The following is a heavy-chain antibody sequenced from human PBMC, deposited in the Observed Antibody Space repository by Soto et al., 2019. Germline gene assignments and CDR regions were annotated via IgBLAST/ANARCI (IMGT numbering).Heavy chain of an antibody. CDR1: GFTFSSYS. Sequence: GGSPILSCASSGFTFSSYSVILVRPAPGKGLEWVSAISGSGGSTYYADSVKGRFTISRDNSKNTLYLQMNSLRAEDTAVYYCAKAAIQLRPLHLCYLDYRGQGTLVTVSS. CDR3: AKAAIQLRPLHLCYLDY. CDR2: ISGSGGST. D-gene: IGHD5-18*01. V-gene: IGHV3-23*01. J-gene: IGHJ4*02.